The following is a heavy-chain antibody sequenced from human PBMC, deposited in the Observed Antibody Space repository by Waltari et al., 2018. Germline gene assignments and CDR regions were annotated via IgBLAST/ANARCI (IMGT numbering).Heavy chain of an antibody. Sequence: EVQLVESGGGLVQPGGSLRLSCAVSGFTFSSYWMSWVRQAPGKGLEWVANIKQDGSEKYYVDSVKGRFTISRDNAKNSLYLQMNSLRAEDTAVYYCARHSAARLLDYWGQGTLVTVSS. CDR2: IKQDGSEK. V-gene: IGHV3-7*04. CDR3: ARHSAARLLDY. D-gene: IGHD6-6*01. CDR1: GFTFSSYW. J-gene: IGHJ4*02.